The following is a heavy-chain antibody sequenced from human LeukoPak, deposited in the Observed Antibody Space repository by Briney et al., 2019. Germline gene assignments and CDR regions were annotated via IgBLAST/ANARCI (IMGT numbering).Heavy chain of an antibody. CDR1: GFTFSTYG. D-gene: IGHD3-10*01. V-gene: IGHV3-30*18. J-gene: IGHJ6*02. CDR2: ISYDGSNK. Sequence: GGSLRLSCAASGFTFSTYGMHWVRQAPGKGLEWVAIISYDGSNKYYADSVKGRFTISRDNSKNTLSLQMNSLRDEDTAVYYCAKDRSSYGSSLYGLDVWGQGTTVTVS. CDR3: AKDRSSYGSSLYGLDV.